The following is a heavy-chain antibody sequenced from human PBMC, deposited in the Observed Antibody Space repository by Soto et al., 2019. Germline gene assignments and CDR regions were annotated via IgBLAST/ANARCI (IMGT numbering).Heavy chain of an antibody. V-gene: IGHV4-34*01. CDR2: INHSGST. J-gene: IGHJ5*02. D-gene: IGHD3-10*01. CDR1: GGSFSGYY. Sequence: SETLSLTCAVYGGSFSGYYWSWIRQPPGKGLEWIGEINHSGSTNYNPSLKSRVTISVDTSKNQFSLKLSSVTAADTAVYYCARGAMVRGSKKNWFDPWGQGTLVTVSS. CDR3: ARGAMVRGSKKNWFDP.